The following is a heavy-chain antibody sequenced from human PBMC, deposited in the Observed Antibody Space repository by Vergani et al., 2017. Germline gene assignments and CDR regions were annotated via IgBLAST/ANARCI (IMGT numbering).Heavy chain of an antibody. Sequence: EEHLVESGGGLVKPGGSLRLSCVASGFTFGSYSVNWVRQAPGRGLEWVSSISSSGNYVYYAASVKGRFSISRDNAKNLLSLQMNSLRADDTAVYYCARDQGSGTNRHHYGLDVRGQGTTVTVSS. CDR2: ISSSGNYV. J-gene: IGHJ6*02. V-gene: IGHV3-21*06. CDR1: GFTFGSYS. CDR3: ARDQGSGTNRHHYGLDV. D-gene: IGHD3-10*01.